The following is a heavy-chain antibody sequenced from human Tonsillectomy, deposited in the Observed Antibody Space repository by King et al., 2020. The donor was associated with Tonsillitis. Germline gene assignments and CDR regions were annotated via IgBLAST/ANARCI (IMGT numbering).Heavy chain of an antibody. V-gene: IGHV3-30*18. CDR2: ISYDGSNK. J-gene: IGHJ6*02. D-gene: IGHD4-17*01. CDR1: AFIFRIYG. CDR3: AKDQDAYCDYDYFYYGMDV. Sequence: VQLVESGGGVVQPGRSLRLSCAASAFIFRIYGMHWVRQAPGKGLEWVAVISYDGSNKNYADSVKGRFTISRDNSKNTLYLQMNNLRPEDTAMYFCAKDQDAYCDYDYFYYGMDVWGQGTTVTVSS.